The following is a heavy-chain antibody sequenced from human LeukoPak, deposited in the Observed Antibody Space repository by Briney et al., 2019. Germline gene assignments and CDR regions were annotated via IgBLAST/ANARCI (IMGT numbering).Heavy chain of an antibody. CDR1: GGSISSYY. CDR3: ARLNYGDYFMDYYYGMDV. Sequence: SETLSLTCTVSGGSISSYYWSWIRQPPGKGLEWIGYVYYSGSTNYNPSLKSRVTISVDTSKNQFSLKLSSVTAADTAVYYCARLNYGDYFMDYYYGMDVWGQGTTVTVSS. J-gene: IGHJ6*02. V-gene: IGHV4-59*01. D-gene: IGHD4-17*01. CDR2: VYYSGST.